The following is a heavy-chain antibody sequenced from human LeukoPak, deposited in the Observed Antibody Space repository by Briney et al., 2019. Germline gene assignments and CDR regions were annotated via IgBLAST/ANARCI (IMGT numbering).Heavy chain of an antibody. CDR1: GFTFSSYW. Sequence: GGSLRLSCAASGFTFSSYWMSWVRQVPGKGLEWVANIKKDGSEKKYVDSVKGRFTISRDNAKNSLYLQMNSLRAEDMALYYCTKDRLSGYSGGVIDYWGQGTLVTVSS. V-gene: IGHV3-7*03. J-gene: IGHJ4*02. D-gene: IGHD5-12*01. CDR2: IKKDGSEK. CDR3: TKDRLSGYSGGVIDY.